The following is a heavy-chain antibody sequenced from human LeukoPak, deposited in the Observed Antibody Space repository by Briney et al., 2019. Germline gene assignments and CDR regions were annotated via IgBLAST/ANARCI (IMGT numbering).Heavy chain of an antibody. V-gene: IGHV3-30-3*01. D-gene: IGHD2-15*01. CDR1: GFIFSTYA. CDR2: ISDDGSIK. Sequence: GRSLRLSCAGTGFIFSTYAIQWVRQAPGTGLDWVAVISDDGSIKNYADSVKARFTISRDSSTVYLQMNSLRIEDSAVYYCARGSVGTPPPFDQWGQGTLVTVSS. J-gene: IGHJ4*02. CDR3: ARGSVGTPPPFDQ.